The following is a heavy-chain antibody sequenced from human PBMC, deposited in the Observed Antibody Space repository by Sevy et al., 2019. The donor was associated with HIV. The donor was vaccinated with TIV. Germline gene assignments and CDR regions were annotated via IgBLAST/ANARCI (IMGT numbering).Heavy chain of an antibody. D-gene: IGHD4-17*01. CDR2: IKSKTDGGKT. Sequence: GGSLRLSCAASGFTFSNAWMSWVRQAPGKGLEWVGRIKSKTDGGKTDYAAPVKGRFTISRDDSKNTLYLQMNSLKTEDTAVYYCTTDSMNQYYGVYLSDHWGQGTLVTVSS. CDR1: GFTFSNAW. V-gene: IGHV3-15*01. CDR3: TTDSMNQYYGVYLSDH. J-gene: IGHJ4*02.